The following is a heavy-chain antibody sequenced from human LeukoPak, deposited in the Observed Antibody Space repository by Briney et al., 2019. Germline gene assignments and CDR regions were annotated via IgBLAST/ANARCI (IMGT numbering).Heavy chain of an antibody. J-gene: IGHJ3*02. CDR3: ARGDYYDSSGIKDAFDI. CDR1: GYTFTSYD. V-gene: IGHV1-8*01. D-gene: IGHD3-22*01. Sequence: GASVKVSCKASGYTFTSYDINWVRQATGQGLEWMGWMNPNSGNPGYAQKFQGRVTMTRNTSISTAYMELSSPRSEDTAVYYCARGDYYDSSGIKDAFDIWGQGTMVTVSS. CDR2: MNPNSGNP.